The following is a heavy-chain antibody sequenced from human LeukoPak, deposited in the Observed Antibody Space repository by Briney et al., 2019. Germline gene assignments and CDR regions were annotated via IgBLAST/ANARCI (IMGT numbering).Heavy chain of an antibody. CDR2: INRNGGGT. CDR3: ARVFGDYANYFDY. V-gene: IGHV1-2*06. CDR1: GYIFTGYD. Sequence: ASVKVSCKASGYIFTGYDLHWVRQAPGQGLEWMGRINRNGGGTNYAQKFQGRVTMTRDTSISTAYMELSRLRSDDTAVYYCARVFGDYANYFDYWGQGTLVTVSS. J-gene: IGHJ4*02. D-gene: IGHD4-17*01.